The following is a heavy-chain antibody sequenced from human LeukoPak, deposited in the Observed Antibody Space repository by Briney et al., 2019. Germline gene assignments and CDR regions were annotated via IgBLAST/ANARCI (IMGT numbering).Heavy chain of an antibody. CDR1: GFTVSSNY. D-gene: IGHD6-19*01. CDR3: ARVTLAVAGDY. CDR2: IYSGGIT. V-gene: IGHV3-66*01. J-gene: IGHJ4*02. Sequence: GGSLRLSCAASGFTVSSNYMSWVRQAPGKGLEWVSVIYSGGITYYADSVKGRFTISRDNSKNTLYLQMNSLRAEDTAVYYCARVTLAVAGDYWGQGTLVTVSS.